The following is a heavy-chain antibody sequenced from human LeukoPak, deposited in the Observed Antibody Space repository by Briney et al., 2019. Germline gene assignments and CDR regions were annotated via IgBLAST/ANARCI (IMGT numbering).Heavy chain of an antibody. D-gene: IGHD6-13*01. V-gene: IGHV4-30-4*02. CDR2: IHHSGSTY. CDR1: GGSISSGDYY. CDR3: VRDRSRPNPFFDS. Sequence: SDTLSLTCTVSGGSISSGDYYWSWIRQPPGKGLEWIGYIHHSGSTYYYNPSLKSRVTMSVDTSKNQFSLKLSSVGAADTAVYYCVRDRSRPNPFFDSWGQGTLVTVSS. J-gene: IGHJ4*02.